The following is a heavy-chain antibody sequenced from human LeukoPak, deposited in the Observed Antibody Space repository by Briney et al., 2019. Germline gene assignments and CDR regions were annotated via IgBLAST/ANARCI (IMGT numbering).Heavy chain of an antibody. CDR1: GFTFAKYA. CDR2: IRGSGYVT. Sequence: QPGGSLKLFCVRSGFTFAKYAMTWVREAPGKGLEWVSVIRGSGYVTYYAESVKGRFTISRDNSKRTLYLQMDSLRADDTAIYYCAKDRAGANWGQGTMVLVSS. CDR3: AKDRAGAN. V-gene: IGHV3-23*01. J-gene: IGHJ4*02.